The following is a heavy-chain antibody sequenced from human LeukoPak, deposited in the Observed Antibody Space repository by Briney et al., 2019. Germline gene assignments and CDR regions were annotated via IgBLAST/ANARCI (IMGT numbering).Heavy chain of an antibody. D-gene: IGHD3-9*01. Sequence: PGGSLRLSCAASGFTFSSYAMHWVRQAPGKGLEWVAVISYDGPSKYYADSVKGRFTISRDNSKNSLYLQMNSLNTEETAVYYCAREGSTYYDILTGYYHFDYWGQGTLVTVSS. V-gene: IGHV3-30*04. CDR3: AREGSTYYDILTGYYHFDY. CDR2: ISYDGPSK. CDR1: GFTFSSYA. J-gene: IGHJ4*02.